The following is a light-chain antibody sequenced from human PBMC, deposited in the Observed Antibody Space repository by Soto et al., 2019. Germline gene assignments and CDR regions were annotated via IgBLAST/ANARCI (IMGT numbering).Light chain of an antibody. CDR2: AAS. V-gene: IGKV1-39*01. CDR1: QTISNY. Sequence: DIQMTPSPSSLSASVGDRATITCRASQTISNYLNWYQQQPGKAPKPLIYAASSLQSGVPSRFSGSGSGTDFTLTINSLQPEDFATYICQQTYRLPWTFGQGTKVDIK. J-gene: IGKJ1*01. CDR3: QQTYRLPWT.